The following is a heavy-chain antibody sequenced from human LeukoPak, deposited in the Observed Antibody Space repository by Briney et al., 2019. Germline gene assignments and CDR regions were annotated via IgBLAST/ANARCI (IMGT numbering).Heavy chain of an antibody. CDR3: ATYRQVLLPFES. Sequence: GGSLRLSCVASGFTFSTFAMIWVRQPPGKGLEWVSSIFPSGGEIHYADSVRGRFTISRDNSKIILSLQMNSLRAEDTATYYCATYRQVLLPFESWGQGTLVTVSS. CDR2: IFPSGGEI. J-gene: IGHJ4*02. CDR1: GFTFSTFA. D-gene: IGHD5-18*01. V-gene: IGHV3-23*01.